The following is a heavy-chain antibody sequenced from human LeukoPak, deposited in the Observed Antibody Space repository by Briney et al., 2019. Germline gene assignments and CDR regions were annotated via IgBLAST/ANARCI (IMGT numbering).Heavy chain of an antibody. Sequence: PSENLSLTCTVSGYSISSGYYWGWIRQPPGKGLEWIGSIYHSGSTYYNPSLKSRVTISVDTSKNQFSLKLSSVTAADTAVYYCARETAAAGTLQVWGQGTLVTVSS. CDR3: ARETAAAGTLQV. CDR1: GYSISSGYY. D-gene: IGHD6-13*01. V-gene: IGHV4-38-2*02. CDR2: IYHSGST. J-gene: IGHJ4*02.